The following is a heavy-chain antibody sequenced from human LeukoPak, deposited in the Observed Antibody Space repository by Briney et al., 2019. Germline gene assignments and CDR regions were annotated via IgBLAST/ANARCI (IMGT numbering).Heavy chain of an antibody. D-gene: IGHD4-17*01. J-gene: IGHJ6*04. CDR3: TTDGGTVTPTGYYYGMDV. CDR2: IKSKTDGGTT. Sequence: GGSLRLFCAASGFTFSNAWMSWVRQAPGKGPEWVGRIKSKTDGGTTEYAAPVEGRFAISRDDSKNTLYLQMNSLKTEDTAVYYCTTDGGTVTPTGYYYGMDVWGKGTTVTVSS. CDR1: GFTFSNAW. V-gene: IGHV3-15*01.